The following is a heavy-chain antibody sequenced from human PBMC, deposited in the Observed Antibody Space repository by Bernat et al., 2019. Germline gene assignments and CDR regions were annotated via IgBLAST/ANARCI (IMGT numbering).Heavy chain of an antibody. J-gene: IGHJ4*02. CDR1: GESFSGFY. V-gene: IGHV4-34*01. CDR3: ARSVQKVPLDY. CDR2: INHSGMA. D-gene: IGHD3-10*02. Sequence: QVQLKQWGAGLLKPSGTLSLTCAVSGESFSGFYWSWFRQHPGSGLEWIGEINHSGMANYNPSRKSRVTISVDTSKNQWSLKVSSVTTADTAVECCARSVQKVPLDYWGQGTLVTVSS.